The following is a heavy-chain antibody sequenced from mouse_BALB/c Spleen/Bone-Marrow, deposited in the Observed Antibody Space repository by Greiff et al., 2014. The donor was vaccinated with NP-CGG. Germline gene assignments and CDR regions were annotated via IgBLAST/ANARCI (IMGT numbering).Heavy chain of an antibody. Sequence: QVKLQQSGPGLVAPSQSLSITCTVSGFSLTSYGVHWVRQPPGKGLEWLGVIWAGGSISYNSALMSRLSINQDNSKSQVFLKLNSLQTDDTATYYCAREGRGYYGSSGAAMDYWGQGTSVTVSS. J-gene: IGHJ4*01. CDR1: GFSLTSYG. CDR2: IWAGGSI. V-gene: IGHV2-9*02. D-gene: IGHD1-1*01. CDR3: AREGRGYYGSSGAAMDY.